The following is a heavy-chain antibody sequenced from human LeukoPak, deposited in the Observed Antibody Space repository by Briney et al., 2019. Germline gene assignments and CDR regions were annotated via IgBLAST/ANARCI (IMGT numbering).Heavy chain of an antibody. V-gene: IGHV3-23*01. D-gene: IGHD3-10*01. CDR1: GFTFSSYA. J-gene: IGHJ4*02. Sequence: PGGSLRLSCAASGFTFSSYAMSWVRQAPGKGLEWVSAISGSGGGTYYADSVKGRFTISRDNSKNTLYLQMNSLRAEDTAVYYCARSRDYYYGSGSLDYWGQGTLVTVSS. CDR2: ISGSGGGT. CDR3: ARSRDYYYGSGSLDY.